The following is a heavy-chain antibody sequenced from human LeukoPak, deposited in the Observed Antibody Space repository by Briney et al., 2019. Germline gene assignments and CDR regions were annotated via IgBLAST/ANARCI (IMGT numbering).Heavy chain of an antibody. V-gene: IGHV1-2*02. Sequence: ASVKVSCKASGYTFTDYYMRWVRQAPGQGLEWMGWINPNTDGTNYAQKFQDRVTMTRDTSISTANMELSRLTSDDTAVYYCARDTTAATHYYYDSSGSLAFDIWGQGTMVTVSS. CDR3: ARDTTAATHYYYDSSGSLAFDI. CDR2: INPNTDGT. CDR1: GYTFTDYY. J-gene: IGHJ3*02. D-gene: IGHD3-22*01.